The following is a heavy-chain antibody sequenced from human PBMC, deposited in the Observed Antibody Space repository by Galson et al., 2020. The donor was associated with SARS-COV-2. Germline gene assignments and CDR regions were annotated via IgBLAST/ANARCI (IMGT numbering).Heavy chain of an antibody. CDR2: FDPEDGET. CDR1: GYTLTELS. V-gene: IGHV1-24*01. CDR3: ARGIAAAGPGIDAFDI. Sequence: ASVKVSCKVSGYTLTELSMHWVRQAPGKGLEWMGGFDPEDGETIYAQKFQGRVTMTEDTSTDTAYMELSSLRSEDTAVYYCARGIAAAGPGIDAFDIWGQGTMVTVSS. D-gene: IGHD6-13*01. J-gene: IGHJ3*02.